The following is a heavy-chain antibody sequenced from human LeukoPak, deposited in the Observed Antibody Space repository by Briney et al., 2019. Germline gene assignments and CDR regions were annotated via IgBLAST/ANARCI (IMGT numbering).Heavy chain of an antibody. D-gene: IGHD5-18*01. Sequence: GGSLRLSCAASGFTFSSYSMNWVRQAPGKGLEWVSSISSSSSYIYYADSVKGRFTISRDNAKNSLYLQMNSLRAEDTAVYYCASAPTTWIQLWLWGQGTLVTVSS. V-gene: IGHV3-21*01. CDR2: ISSSSSYI. CDR3: ASAPTTWIQLWL. CDR1: GFTFSSYS. J-gene: IGHJ4*02.